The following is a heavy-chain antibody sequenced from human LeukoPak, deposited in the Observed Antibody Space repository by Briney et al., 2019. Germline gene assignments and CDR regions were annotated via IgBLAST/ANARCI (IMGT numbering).Heavy chain of an antibody. J-gene: IGHJ6*02. Sequence: GESLKISCKGSGYSFTSYWIGWVRQMPGKGLEWMGIIYPGDSDTRYSPSFQGQVTISADKSISTAYLQWSSLKASDTAMYYCARTEVAVAEGLSYYYYGMDVWGQGTTVTVSS. V-gene: IGHV5-51*01. D-gene: IGHD6-19*01. CDR1: GYSFTSYW. CDR2: IYPGDSDT. CDR3: ARTEVAVAEGLSYYYYGMDV.